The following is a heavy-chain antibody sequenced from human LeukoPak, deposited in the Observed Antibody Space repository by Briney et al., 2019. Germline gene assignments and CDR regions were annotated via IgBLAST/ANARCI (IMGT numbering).Heavy chain of an antibody. CDR3: ARARGDSSGYYYTDAFDI. J-gene: IGHJ3*02. Sequence: PSETLSLTCAAYGGSFSGYYWSWIRQPPGKGLEWIGEVNHSGSTNYNPSLKRRVTISVDTSKNQFSLKLSSVTAADAAVYYCARARGDSSGYYYTDAFDIWGQGTMVTVSS. V-gene: IGHV4-34*01. CDR1: GGSFSGYY. CDR2: VNHSGST. D-gene: IGHD3-22*01.